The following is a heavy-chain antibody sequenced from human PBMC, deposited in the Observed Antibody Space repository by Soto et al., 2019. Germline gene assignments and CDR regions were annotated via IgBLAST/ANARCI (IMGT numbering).Heavy chain of an antibody. CDR2: IYYSGST. V-gene: IGHV4-31*03. J-gene: IGHJ4*02. Sequence: QLNLRESAPGLVKPYQPLPLPCPVSVGSISSGGYSGGWFRNPPGKGLEWIGYIYYSGSTYYNPSLKSRVTISVDTSKNQFSLKLSSVTAADTAVYYCASVFAGYFYWGQGTLVTVSS. CDR3: ASVFAGYFY. CDR1: VGSISSGGYS. D-gene: IGHD3-9*01.